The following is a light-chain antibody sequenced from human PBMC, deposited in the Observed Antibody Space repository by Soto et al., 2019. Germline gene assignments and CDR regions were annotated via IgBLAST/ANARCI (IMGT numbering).Light chain of an antibody. CDR3: QQYNNWPPWT. J-gene: IGKJ1*01. CDR2: GAS. Sequence: EIVMTQSPATPSVSPGERAALSCRASQSVSSNLAWYQQKPGQAPRLLIYGASTRATGIPARFSGSGSGTEFTLTISSLQSEDFAAYYCQQYNNWPPWTFGQGTKVDIK. CDR1: QSVSSN. V-gene: IGKV3-15*01.